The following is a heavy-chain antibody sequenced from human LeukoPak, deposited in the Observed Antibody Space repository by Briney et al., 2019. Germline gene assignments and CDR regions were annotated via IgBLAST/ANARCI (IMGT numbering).Heavy chain of an antibody. CDR2: ISGSGGST. CDR1: GFTFSSYA. CDR3: AKVHPNYYGWGSYYFDY. J-gene: IGHJ4*02. V-gene: IGHV3-23*01. Sequence: GGSLRLSCAASGFTFSSYAMSWVRQAPGKGLEWVSAISGSGGSTYYADSVKGRFTISRDNSKNTLYLQMNSLRAEDTAVYYCAKVHPNYYGWGSYYFDYWGQGTLVTVSS. D-gene: IGHD3-10*01.